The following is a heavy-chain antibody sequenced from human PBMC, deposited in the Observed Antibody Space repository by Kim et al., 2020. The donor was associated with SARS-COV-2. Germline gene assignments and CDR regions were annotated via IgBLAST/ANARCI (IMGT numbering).Heavy chain of an antibody. D-gene: IGHD2-15*01. CDR3: ARGGGYCSGGSCDDFDY. CDR1: GFTFSSYS. Sequence: GGSLRLSCAASGFTFSSYSMNWVRQAPGKGLEWVSSISSSSSYIYYADSVKGRFTISRDNAKNSLYLQMNSLRAEDTAVYYCARGGGYCSGGSCDDFDYWGQGTLVTVSS. V-gene: IGHV3-21*01. J-gene: IGHJ4*02. CDR2: ISSSSSYI.